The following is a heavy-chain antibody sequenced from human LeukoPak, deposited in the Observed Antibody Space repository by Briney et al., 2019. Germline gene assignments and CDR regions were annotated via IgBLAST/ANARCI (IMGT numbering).Heavy chain of an antibody. Sequence: GGSLRLSCAASGFIFTDYWMYWVRQAPGRGLAWVANIKEDGSEKNYVDSVKGRFTISRDNAKNSVYLQMNSLRAEDTAVYYCARVAYYDSSGLGAFDIWGQGTMVTVSS. D-gene: IGHD3-22*01. CDR3: ARVAYYDSSGLGAFDI. J-gene: IGHJ3*02. V-gene: IGHV3-7*01. CDR1: GFIFTDYW. CDR2: IKEDGSEK.